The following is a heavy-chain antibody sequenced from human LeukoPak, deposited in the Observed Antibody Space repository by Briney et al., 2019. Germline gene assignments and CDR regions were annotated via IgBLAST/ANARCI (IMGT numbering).Heavy chain of an antibody. CDR2: IYPGDSDT. CDR3: ARHGSSSSWLNDYDY. CDR1: GYSFTSYW. Sequence: PGESLKISCKGFGYSFTSYWIAWVRQMPGKGLEWMGIIYPGDSDTRYSPSFQGQVTISADKSISTAYLQWSSLKASDTAMYYCARHGSSSSWLNDYDYWGQGTLVTVSS. D-gene: IGHD6-13*01. J-gene: IGHJ4*02. V-gene: IGHV5-51*01.